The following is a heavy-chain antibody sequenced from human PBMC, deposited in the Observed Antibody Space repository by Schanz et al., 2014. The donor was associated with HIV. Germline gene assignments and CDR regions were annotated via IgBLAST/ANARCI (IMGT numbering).Heavy chain of an antibody. CDR3: VLPSAKIVGGLGEHYFDH. Sequence: EVQLVESGGGLVQPGRSLRLSCAASGFTFDDYAMHWVRQAPGKGLEWVSGISWNSGSIGYADSVKGRFTISRDNAKNSLYLQMNSLRAEDTAVYYCVLPSAKIVGGLGEHYFDHWGQGTLVTVSS. J-gene: IGHJ4*02. V-gene: IGHV3-9*01. CDR2: ISWNSGSI. D-gene: IGHD1-26*01. CDR1: GFTFDDYA.